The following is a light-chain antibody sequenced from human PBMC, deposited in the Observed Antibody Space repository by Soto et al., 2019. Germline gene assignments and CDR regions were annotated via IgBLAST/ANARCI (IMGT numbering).Light chain of an antibody. CDR2: EVT. J-gene: IGLJ2*01. V-gene: IGLV2-14*01. CDR3: SSYTTNSTPVV. CDR1: SGDIGGYNY. Sequence: QSALTQPASVSGSPGQSITISCTGTSGDIGGYNYVSWYQQHPGKAPNLLISEVTNRPSGVSNRFSGSKSGNTASLTISGLQAEDEADYYCSSYTTNSTPVVFGGGTKLTVL.